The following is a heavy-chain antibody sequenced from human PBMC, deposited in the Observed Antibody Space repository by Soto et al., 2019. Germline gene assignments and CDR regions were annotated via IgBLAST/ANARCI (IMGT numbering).Heavy chain of an antibody. D-gene: IGHD2-15*01. CDR1: GFTFSSYD. V-gene: IGHV3-23*01. CDR2: VSASGSIT. J-gene: IGHJ4*02. Sequence: PGGSLRLSCEASGFTFSSYDMNWVRQAPGKGLEWVSGVSASGSITSYADSAKGRFTISRDNAKNTVFLQMTGLRAEDTAVYFCAKGDCSGGRCYRGFDYWGQGTLVTVSS. CDR3: AKGDCSGGRCYRGFDY.